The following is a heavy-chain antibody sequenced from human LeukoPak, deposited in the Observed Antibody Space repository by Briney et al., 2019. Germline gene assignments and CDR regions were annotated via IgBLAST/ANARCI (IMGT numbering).Heavy chain of an antibody. J-gene: IGHJ4*02. CDR3: ARDGELTYYYDSSGYYSPFGDY. Sequence: GGSLRLSSAASAFTFSRYWMHRVPQAPGQGLVWGSRINSVGRSTTYTDPVKGRLTISKANPKTKLYLHMNCLRAEDTAVYYFARDGELTYYYDSSGYYSPFGDYWGQGTLVTGSS. CDR1: AFTFSRYW. D-gene: IGHD3-22*01. CDR2: INSVGRST. V-gene: IGHV3-74*01.